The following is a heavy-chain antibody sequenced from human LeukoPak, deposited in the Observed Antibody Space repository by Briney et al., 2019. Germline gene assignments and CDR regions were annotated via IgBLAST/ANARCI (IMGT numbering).Heavy chain of an antibody. CDR3: AKMPKGSGSYSPFDY. CDR1: GFTFDDYA. Sequence: PGGSLRLSCAASGFTFDDYAMHWVRQAPRKGLEWVSGISWNSGSIGYADSVKGRFTISRHNSKNTLYLQMNSLRAEDTAVYYCAKMPKGSGSYSPFDYWGQGTLVTVSS. V-gene: IGHV3-9*01. D-gene: IGHD3-10*01. J-gene: IGHJ4*02. CDR2: ISWNSGSI.